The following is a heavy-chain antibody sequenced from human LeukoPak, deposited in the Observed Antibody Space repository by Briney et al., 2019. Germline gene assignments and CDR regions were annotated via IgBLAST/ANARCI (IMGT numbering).Heavy chain of an antibody. CDR1: GDSITSGTYY. Sequence: SETLSLTCIVSGDSITSGTYYWGWIRQPPGKGLEWIGSIYHSGSTYYNPSLKSRVTISVDKSKNQFSLKLSSVTAADTAVYYCARASHDYGDYSHFDYWGQGTLVTVSS. CDR3: ARASHDYGDYSHFDY. V-gene: IGHV4-39*07. D-gene: IGHD4-17*01. CDR2: IYHSGST. J-gene: IGHJ4*02.